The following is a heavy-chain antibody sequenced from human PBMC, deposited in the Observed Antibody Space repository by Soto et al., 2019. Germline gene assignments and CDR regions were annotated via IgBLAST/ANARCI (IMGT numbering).Heavy chain of an antibody. CDR2: ISYDGSNK. CDR1: GFTFSSYA. V-gene: IGHV3-30-3*01. J-gene: IGHJ4*02. CDR3: ARETVVTARTPVWDY. Sequence: QVQLVESGGGVVQPGRSLRLSCAASGFTFSSYAMHWVRQAPGKRLEWVAVISYDGSNKYYADSVKGRFTISRDNSKNTLYLQMNSLRAEDTAVYYCARETVVTARTPVWDYWGQGTLVTVSS. D-gene: IGHD2-21*02.